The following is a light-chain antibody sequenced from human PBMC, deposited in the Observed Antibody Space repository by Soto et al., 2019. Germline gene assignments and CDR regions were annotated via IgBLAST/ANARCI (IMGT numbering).Light chain of an antibody. CDR2: ATS. Sequence: AIQMTQSPSSLSASVGDRVTITCRASQGLRTELGWYQQRPGKAPKLLIYATSTLHDGVPSRFSGSGSGTHFTLTVSSCQPEDFATYDCLQDYTYPRTFGQGTKVEIK. J-gene: IGKJ1*01. CDR1: QGLRTE. CDR3: LQDYTYPRT. V-gene: IGKV1-6*01.